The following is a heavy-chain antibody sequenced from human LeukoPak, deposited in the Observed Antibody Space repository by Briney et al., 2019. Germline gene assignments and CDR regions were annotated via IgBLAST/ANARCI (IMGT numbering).Heavy chain of an antibody. J-gene: IGHJ3*02. Sequence: PGGSLRLSCEASGFTFNTYGMHWVRQGPGKGLEWVAVIWYDGSNKYYADSVKGRFTISRDNSKDTLFLQMDSLRTEDTAVYYCAREIPNAFDIWGQGTMVTVSS. V-gene: IGHV3-33*01. CDR2: IWYDGSNK. CDR3: AREIPNAFDI. CDR1: GFTFNTYG.